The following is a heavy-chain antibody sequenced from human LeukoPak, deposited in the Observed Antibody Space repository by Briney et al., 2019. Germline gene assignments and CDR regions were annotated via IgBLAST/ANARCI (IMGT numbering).Heavy chain of an antibody. Sequence: SVKVSCKASGGTFSSYAISWVRQAPGQGLEWMGGIIPIFGTANYAQKFQGRVTITADESTSAAYMELSSLRSEDTAVYYCARSSIAAPDFDYWGQGTLVTVSS. CDR2: IIPIFGTA. CDR1: GGTFSSYA. CDR3: ARSSIAAPDFDY. V-gene: IGHV1-69*13. J-gene: IGHJ4*02. D-gene: IGHD6-13*01.